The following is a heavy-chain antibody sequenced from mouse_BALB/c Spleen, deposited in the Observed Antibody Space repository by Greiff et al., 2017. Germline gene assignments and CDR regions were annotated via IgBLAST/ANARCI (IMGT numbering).Heavy chain of an antibody. CDR2: INPSNGRT. CDR3: ARRGNDYYSSSYYWYFDV. D-gene: IGHD1-1*01. V-gene: IGHV1S81*02. CDR1: GYTFTSYW. J-gene: IGHJ1*01. Sequence: QVQLQQPGAELVKPGASVKLSCKASGYTFTSYWMHWVKQRPGQGLEWIGEINPSNGRTNYNEKFKSKATLTVDKSSSTAYMQLSSLTSEDSAVYYCARRGNDYYSSSYYWYFDVWGAGTTVTVSS.